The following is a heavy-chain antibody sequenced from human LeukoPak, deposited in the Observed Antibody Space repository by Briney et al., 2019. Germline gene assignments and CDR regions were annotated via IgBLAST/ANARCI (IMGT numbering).Heavy chain of an antibody. Sequence: GGSLRLSCAASGFTFDDYAMHWVRQAPGKGLEWVSGISWNSGSIGYADSVKGRFTISRDNAKNSLYLQMNGLRAEDTALYYCAKDMGAAAGYGMDVWGQWTTVTVSS. CDR1: GFTFDDYA. D-gene: IGHD6-13*01. CDR3: AKDMGAAAGYGMDV. V-gene: IGHV3-9*01. CDR2: ISWNSGSI. J-gene: IGHJ6*02.